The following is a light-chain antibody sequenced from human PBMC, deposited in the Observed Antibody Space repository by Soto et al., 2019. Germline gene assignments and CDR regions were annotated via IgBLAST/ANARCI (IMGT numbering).Light chain of an antibody. V-gene: IGKV1-5*03. CDR3: QEYNSDSYS. CDR1: HDVSQW. J-gene: IGKJ2*01. CDR2: KAS. Sequence: DIQMTQSPSTLSASVGDGITITCRASHDVSQWLAWYQHKPGKAPKLLIYKASTLDTGVSSRFSGRGSGTEFTLTITNLQPDDFATYYCQEYNSDSYSVGQGTKVDSK.